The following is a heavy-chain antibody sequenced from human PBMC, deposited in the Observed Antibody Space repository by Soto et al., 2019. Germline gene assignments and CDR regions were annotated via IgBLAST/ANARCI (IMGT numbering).Heavy chain of an antibody. CDR2: ISWNGGSR. J-gene: IGHJ4*02. CDR1: GFTFNDHS. V-gene: IGHV3-9*01. CDR3: AKDLRSTAWYSISFFDY. Sequence: GGSLRLSCAASGFTFNDHSMHWVRQAPGKGLEWVSGISWNGGSRGYADSVQGRFTISRDNAKNSLYLQMNSLKPEDTALYYCAKDLRSTAWYSISFFDYWGQGALVTVSS. D-gene: IGHD6-13*01.